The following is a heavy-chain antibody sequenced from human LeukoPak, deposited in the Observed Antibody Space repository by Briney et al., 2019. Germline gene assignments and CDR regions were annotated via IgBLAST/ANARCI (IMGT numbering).Heavy chain of an antibody. D-gene: IGHD2-2*01. CDR1: GFTFSSYT. V-gene: IGHV3-21*01. CDR3: ATESSTSC. J-gene: IGHJ4*02. CDR2: ITSSSSYI. Sequence: PGGSLRLSCAASGFTFSSYTMNWVRQAPGKGLEWVSSITSSSSYIQYADSVKGRFTISRDNAKNSLYLQMNSLRAEDTAVYYCATESSTSCWGQGTLVTVSS.